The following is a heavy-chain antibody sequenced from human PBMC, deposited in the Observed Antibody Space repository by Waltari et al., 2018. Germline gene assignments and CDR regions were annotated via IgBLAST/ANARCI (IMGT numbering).Heavy chain of an antibody. D-gene: IGHD3-10*01. CDR3: AREYYTHFDY. Sequence: EVHLVQSGGGLVQPGGSLRLSCAASGCTFSSYSMDWFRQAPGKGLEWVSYISSSSSTVYYADSVKGRFTISRDNAKNSLYLQMNSLRAEDTAVYYCAREYYTHFDYWGQGTLVTVSS. CDR2: ISSSSSTV. V-gene: IGHV3-48*01. CDR1: GCTFSSYS. J-gene: IGHJ4*02.